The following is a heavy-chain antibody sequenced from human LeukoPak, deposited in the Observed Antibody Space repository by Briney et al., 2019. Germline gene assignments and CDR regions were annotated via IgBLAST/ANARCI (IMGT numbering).Heavy chain of an antibody. CDR1: GYTFIDSY. CDR3: ARGEARYCTNGVCYYFDY. V-gene: IGHV1-69*05. J-gene: IGHJ4*02. CDR2: IIPIFGTA. Sequence: SVKVSCKTSGYTFIDSYFHWVRQAPGQGLEWMGWIIPIFGTANYAQKFQGRVTITTDESTSTAYMELSSLRSEDTAVYYCARGEARYCTNGVCYYFDYWGQGTLVTVSS. D-gene: IGHD2-8*01.